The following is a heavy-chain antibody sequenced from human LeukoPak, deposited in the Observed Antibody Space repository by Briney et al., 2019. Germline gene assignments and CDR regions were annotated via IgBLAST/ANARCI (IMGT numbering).Heavy chain of an antibody. Sequence: LSLTCTVSGGSISSGGYYWSWIRQHPGKGLEWVGRTRNRANSYTTEYAASVKGRFTISRDDSKSSLYLQMNSLKTEDTSIYYCVRVYSSSWSGSYFDHWGQGTLVTVSS. J-gene: IGHJ4*02. D-gene: IGHD6-13*01. CDR2: TRNRANSYTT. CDR3: VRVYSSSWSGSYFDH. CDR1: GGSISSGGYY. V-gene: IGHV3-72*01.